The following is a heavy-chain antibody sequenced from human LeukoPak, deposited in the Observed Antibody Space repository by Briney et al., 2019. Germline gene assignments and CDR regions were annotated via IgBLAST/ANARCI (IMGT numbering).Heavy chain of an antibody. CDR2: IKQDGSEK. CDR1: GFAFSNYW. D-gene: IGHD4-11*01. CDR3: ASNYGG. J-gene: IGHJ4*02. Sequence: GGSLRLSCAASGFAFSNYWTYWVRQAPGKGLEWVANIKQDGSEKYYVDSVRGRFTISRDNAKNSLSLQMNSLRAEDTAVYYCASNYGGWGQGTLVTVSS. V-gene: IGHV3-7*03.